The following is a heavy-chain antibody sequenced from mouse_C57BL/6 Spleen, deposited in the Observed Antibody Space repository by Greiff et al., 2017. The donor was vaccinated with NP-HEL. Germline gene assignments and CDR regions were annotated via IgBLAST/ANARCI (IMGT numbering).Heavy chain of an antibody. Sequence: QFPLQQPRPAPFPPFASFNISCKASGYTFTSYWITWVKQRPGQGLEWIGDIYPGSGSTNYNEKFKSKATLTVDTSSSTAYMQLSSLTSEDSAVYYCAKLGHYYAMDYWGQGTSVTVSS. CDR2: IYPGSGST. CDR1: GYTFTSYW. CDR3: AKLGHYYAMDY. D-gene: IGHD4-1*01. J-gene: IGHJ4*01. V-gene: IGHV1-55*01.